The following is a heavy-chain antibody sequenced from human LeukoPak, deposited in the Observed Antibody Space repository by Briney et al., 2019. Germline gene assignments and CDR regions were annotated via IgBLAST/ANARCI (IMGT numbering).Heavy chain of an antibody. CDR2: IRYDGSNK. CDR3: AKVPDYYGSGRYH. Sequence: GGSLRLSCAASGFTFISYGMYWVRQAPGKGLESVAFIRYDGSNKYYADSVKGRFTVSRDNSKNTLYLQMKSLRAEDTAVYYCAKVPDYYGSGRYHWGQGTLVTVSS. CDR1: GFTFISYG. D-gene: IGHD3-10*01. V-gene: IGHV3-30*02. J-gene: IGHJ4*02.